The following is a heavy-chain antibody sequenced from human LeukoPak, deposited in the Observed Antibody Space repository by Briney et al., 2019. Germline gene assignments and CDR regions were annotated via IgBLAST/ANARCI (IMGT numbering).Heavy chain of an antibody. CDR3: ARHGSSWYYFDY. D-gene: IGHD6-13*01. J-gene: IGHJ4*02. CDR1: GGSISSSSYY. Sequence: PSETLSLTCTVSGGSISSSSYYWGWIRQPPGEGLEWIGSIYYCGSTYYNPSLKSRVTISVDTSKNQFSLKLSSVTAADTAVYYCARHGSSWYYFDYWGQGTLVTVSS. CDR2: IYYCGST. V-gene: IGHV4-39*01.